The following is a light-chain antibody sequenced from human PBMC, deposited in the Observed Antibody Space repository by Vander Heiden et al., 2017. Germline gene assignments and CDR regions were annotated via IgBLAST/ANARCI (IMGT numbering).Light chain of an antibody. J-gene: IGLJ2*01. CDR1: SSNIGAGFA. Sequence: QSELTQPPSVSGAPGPRVTISCTGSSSNIGAGFAVHWYQQLPGTAPRVLIYGNNNRPSGVPDRISGSKAGTSASLAITGLQAEDEADYYCQSYDSSLSNVVFGGGSKLTVL. CDR3: QSYDSSLSNVV. V-gene: IGLV1-40*01. CDR2: GNN.